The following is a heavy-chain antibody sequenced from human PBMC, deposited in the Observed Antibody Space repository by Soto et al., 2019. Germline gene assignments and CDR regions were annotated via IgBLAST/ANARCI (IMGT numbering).Heavy chain of an antibody. D-gene: IGHD5-18*01. Sequence: SVKVSCKGTGGSFSSYAISWVRQAPGQGLEWMGGIIPIFGTANYAQKFQGRVTITADESTSTAYMELSSLRSEDTAVYYCARRGGPRGYSYGHHDYWGQGTLVTVSS. V-gene: IGHV1-69*13. CDR1: GGSFSSYA. J-gene: IGHJ4*02. CDR3: ARRGGPRGYSYGHHDY. CDR2: IIPIFGTA.